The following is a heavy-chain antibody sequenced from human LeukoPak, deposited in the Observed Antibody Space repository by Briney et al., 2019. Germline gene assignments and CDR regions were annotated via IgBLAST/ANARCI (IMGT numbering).Heavy chain of an antibody. CDR1: GGSNSSGGYY. V-gene: IGHV4-31*03. D-gene: IGHD5-24*01. Sequence: SETLSLTCTVSGGSNSSGGYYWSWIRQHPGKGLEWIGYIYYSGSTYYNPSLKSRVTISVDTSKNQFSLKLSSVTAADTAVYYRARVRREEMATITRNYFDYWGQGTLVTVSS. CDR2: IYYSGST. J-gene: IGHJ4*02. CDR3: ARVRREEMATITRNYFDY.